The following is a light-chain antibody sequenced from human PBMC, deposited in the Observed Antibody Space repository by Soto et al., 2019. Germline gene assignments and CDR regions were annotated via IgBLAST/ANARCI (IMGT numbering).Light chain of an antibody. CDR1: QSISSW. J-gene: IGKJ1*01. CDR2: RAS. Sequence: DIQMTQSPSTLSASVGDRVTITCRASQSISSWLAWYQRKPGKAPKLLIYRASILESGVPSSFSGSGSGTEFTLTISSLQPDDFATYYCQQYNCYPWTFGQGTKVEV. CDR3: QQYNCYPWT. V-gene: IGKV1-5*03.